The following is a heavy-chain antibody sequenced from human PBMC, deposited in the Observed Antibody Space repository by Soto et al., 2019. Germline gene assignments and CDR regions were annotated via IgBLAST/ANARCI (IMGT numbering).Heavy chain of an antibody. CDR3: ANLRITIFGVVQQEHWFDP. V-gene: IGHV3-23*01. CDR2: ISGSGGST. Sequence: GGSLRLSCAASGFTFSSYAMSWVRQAPGKGLEWVSAISGSGGSTYYADSVKGRFTISRDNSKNTLYLQMNSLRAEDTAVYYCANLRITIFGVVQQEHWFDPWGQGTLVTVSS. J-gene: IGHJ5*02. CDR1: GFTFSSYA. D-gene: IGHD3-3*01.